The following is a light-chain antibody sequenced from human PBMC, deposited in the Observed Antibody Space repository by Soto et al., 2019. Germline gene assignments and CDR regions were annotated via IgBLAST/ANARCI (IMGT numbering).Light chain of an antibody. CDR3: QQSYSSSWT. CDR1: QIISSY. V-gene: IGKV1-39*01. CDR2: AAS. Sequence: DIQMTQSPSSLSASVGDRVTITCRASQIISSYLNWYQQKPGKAPNLLIYAASSLQIGVPSRFSGSGSGTDFTLTISSLQPEDFATYYCQQSYSSSWTFGQGTTVEIK. J-gene: IGKJ1*01.